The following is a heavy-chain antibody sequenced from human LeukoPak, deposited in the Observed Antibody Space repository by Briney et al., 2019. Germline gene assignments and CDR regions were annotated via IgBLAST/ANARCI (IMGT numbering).Heavy chain of an antibody. V-gene: IGHV1-2*02. D-gene: IGHD1-20*01. Sequence: ASVKVSCKASGYTFTGYYMHWVRQAPGQELEWMGWINPNSGGTNYAQKFQGRVTMTRDTSISTAYMELSRLRSDDTAVYYCARGGFNWNVVFDYWGQGTLVTVSS. J-gene: IGHJ4*02. CDR1: GYTFTGYY. CDR2: INPNSGGT. CDR3: ARGGFNWNVVFDY.